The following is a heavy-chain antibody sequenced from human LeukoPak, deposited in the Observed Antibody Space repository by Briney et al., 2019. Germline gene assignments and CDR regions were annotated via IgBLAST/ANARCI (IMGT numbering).Heavy chain of an antibody. CDR2: IYYSGST. CDR1: GGSFSGYY. J-gene: IGHJ4*02. D-gene: IGHD3-16*01. CDR3: ARIEGGVDY. Sequence: SETLSLTCAVYGGSFSGYYWSWIRQPPGKGLEWIGYIYYSGSTNYNPSLKSRVTISVDTSKNQFSLKLSSVTAADTAVYYCARIEGGVDYWGQGTLVTVSS. V-gene: IGHV4-59*01.